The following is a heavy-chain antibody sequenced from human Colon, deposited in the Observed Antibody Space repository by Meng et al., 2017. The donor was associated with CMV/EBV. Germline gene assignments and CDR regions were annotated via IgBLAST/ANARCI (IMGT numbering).Heavy chain of an antibody. J-gene: IGHJ5*02. V-gene: IGHV1-18*04. Sequence: ASALVSCKASGYSFRNYAISWVRLAPGQGLEWMGWISPYRGDTNYAQKFQGRVIMSTDTPTSTAYLELRSLRPDDTAVYYCAREGVGRWFDPWGQGTLVTVSS. CDR1: GYSFRNYA. CDR2: ISPYRGDT. CDR3: AREGVGRWFDP.